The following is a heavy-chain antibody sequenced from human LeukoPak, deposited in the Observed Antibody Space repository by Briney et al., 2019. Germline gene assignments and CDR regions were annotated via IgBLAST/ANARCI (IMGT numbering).Heavy chain of an antibody. J-gene: IGHJ6*02. CDR1: GYTLTELS. CDR3: ATTSYCSSTSWYSDYPYYYYGMDV. Sequence: PAASVKVSCKVSGYTLTELSMHWVRQAPGKGLEWMGGFDPEDGETIYAQKFQGRVTMTEDTSTDTAYMELSSLRSEDTAVYYCATTSYCSSTSWYSDYPYYYYGMDVWGQGTTVTVSS. D-gene: IGHD2-2*01. V-gene: IGHV1-24*01. CDR2: FDPEDGET.